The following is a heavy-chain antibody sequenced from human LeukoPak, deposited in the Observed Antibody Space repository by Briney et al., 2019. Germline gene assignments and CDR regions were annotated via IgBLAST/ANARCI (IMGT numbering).Heavy chain of an antibody. CDR1: GFTFSSSW. Sequence: GGSLRLSCAASGFTFSSSWMNWVRQAPGKGLEWVANIKQDGSEKYYVDSVKGRFTISRDNAKNSLYLQMNILRAEDTAVYYCASLDYWGQGTLVTVSS. J-gene: IGHJ4*02. CDR2: IKQDGSEK. CDR3: ASLDY. V-gene: IGHV3-7*01.